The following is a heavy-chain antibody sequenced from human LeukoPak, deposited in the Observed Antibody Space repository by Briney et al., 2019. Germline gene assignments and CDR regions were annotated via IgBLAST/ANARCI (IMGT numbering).Heavy chain of an antibody. J-gene: IGHJ4*02. Sequence: KASETLSLTCAVSGGSISSNNWWSWVRQPPGKGLEGIGSVFYSGSTYYNPSLKSRVTISVDTSKNQFSLKLSSVTAADTAVYYCARHTPFWSGYSYYFDYWGQGTLVTVSS. V-gene: IGHV4-39*01. CDR1: GGSISSNNW. CDR2: VFYSGST. D-gene: IGHD3-3*01. CDR3: ARHTPFWSGYSYYFDY.